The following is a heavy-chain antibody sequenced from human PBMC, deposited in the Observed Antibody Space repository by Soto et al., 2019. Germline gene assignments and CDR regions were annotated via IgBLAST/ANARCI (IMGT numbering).Heavy chain of an antibody. CDR2: IIPIFAKP. V-gene: IGHV1-69*01. CDR1: GDTFSSYS. J-gene: IGHJ3*02. D-gene: IGHD3-3*01. Sequence: QVQLIQSGAELKRPGSSVKVSCKASGDTFSSYSITWLRQAPGQRLEWMGGIIPIFAKPTYAPKFQGRAAITADDSTITVYMELTTLTSEGTAVYYCARGPGIWIAFYIGGQGTPLSVSS. CDR3: ARGPGIWIAFYI.